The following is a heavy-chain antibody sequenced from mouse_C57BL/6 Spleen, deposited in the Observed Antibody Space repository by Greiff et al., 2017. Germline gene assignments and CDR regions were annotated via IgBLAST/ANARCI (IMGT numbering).Heavy chain of an antibody. CDR3: ASLLSGYYAMDY. V-gene: IGHV1-59*01. CDR2: IDPSDSYT. D-gene: IGHD2-10*01. Sequence: QVQLQQPGAELVRPGTSVKLSCKASGYTFTSYWMHWVKQRPGQGLEWIGVIDPSDSYTNYNQKFKGKATLTVDTSSSTAYMQLSSLTSEDSAVYYCASLLSGYYAMDYWGQGTSVTVS. J-gene: IGHJ4*01. CDR1: GYTFTSYW.